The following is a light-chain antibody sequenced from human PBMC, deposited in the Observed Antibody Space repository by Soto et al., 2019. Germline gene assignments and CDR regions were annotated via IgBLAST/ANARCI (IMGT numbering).Light chain of an antibody. CDR1: QGIRNH. Sequence: DLPMTQSPSSLSASVGDRVTITCRASQGIRNHLAWYQQKPGTAPKLLIFAASLLQSGVPSRFSGGGSGAEFTLTISSLQPEDFATYYCQQYTSAPPLTFGGGTRVEIK. CDR2: AAS. V-gene: IGKV1-27*01. CDR3: QQYTSAPPLT. J-gene: IGKJ4*01.